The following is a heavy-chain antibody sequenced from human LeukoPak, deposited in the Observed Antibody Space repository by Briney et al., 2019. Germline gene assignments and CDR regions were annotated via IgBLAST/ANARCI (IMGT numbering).Heavy chain of an antibody. J-gene: IGHJ6*03. CDR2: IYYRGST. D-gene: IGHD4-11*01. V-gene: IGHV4-59*12. CDR3: ARVNYSNYHYYYYMDV. CDR1: GGSISSYY. Sequence: SETLSLTCTVSGGSISSYYWRWIRQPPGKGLEWIGYIYYRGSTNYNPSLKSRVIISVDTSKNQFSLKLTSVTAADTAVYYCARVNYSNYHYYYYMDVWGKGTTVTVSS.